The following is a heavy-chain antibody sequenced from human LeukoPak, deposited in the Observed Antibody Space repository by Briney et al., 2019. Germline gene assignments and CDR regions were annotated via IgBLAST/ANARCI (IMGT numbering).Heavy chain of an antibody. CDR3: AKGVRSGYDRLDF. Sequence: GGSLRLACAASGHTFSYYGIHWVRQAPDKGLEWVAVISYDGLNKNYADSVKGRFTISRDNSKNTLYLQMNSLRVEDTAVYYCAKGVRSGYDRLDFWGQGTLVTVSS. CDR1: GHTFSYYG. CDR2: ISYDGLNK. J-gene: IGHJ4*02. D-gene: IGHD5-12*01. V-gene: IGHV3-30*18.